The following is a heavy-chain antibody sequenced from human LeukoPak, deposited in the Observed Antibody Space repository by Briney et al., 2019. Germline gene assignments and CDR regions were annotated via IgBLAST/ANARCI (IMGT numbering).Heavy chain of an antibody. V-gene: IGHV4-34*01. CDR2: IDNRGST. D-gene: IGHD3-16*01. CDR3: ARDSDSGFQ. J-gene: IGHJ4*02. Sequence: SETLSLTCTVSGGSFSFYFWHWIRQHPGEGLDWIGEIDNRGSTQYKPSLRSRGIISIDTSGNHFSLKLTSVTAADTAVYFCARDSDSGFQWGQGMLVTVSS. CDR1: GGSFSFYF.